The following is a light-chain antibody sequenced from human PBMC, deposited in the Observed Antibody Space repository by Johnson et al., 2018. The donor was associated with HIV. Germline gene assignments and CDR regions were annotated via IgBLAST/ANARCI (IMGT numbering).Light chain of an antibody. CDR2: ENN. J-gene: IGLJ1*01. Sequence: QSVLTQPPSVSAAPGQKVTISCSGSSSDIGSNYVSWYQQFPGTAPKLLIYENNKRPSGIPDRFSGSKSGTSATLGLTGLHTGDEADYYCGTWDTSLSAGGVFGSGTKVTVL. CDR3: GTWDTSLSAGGV. CDR1: SSDIGSNY. V-gene: IGLV1-51*02.